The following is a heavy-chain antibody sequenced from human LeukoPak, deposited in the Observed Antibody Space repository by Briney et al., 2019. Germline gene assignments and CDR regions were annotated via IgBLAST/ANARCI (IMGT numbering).Heavy chain of an antibody. J-gene: IGHJ3*02. CDR3: ARESYSGSAPDAFDI. V-gene: IGHV1-2*04. CDR1: GYTFTGYY. CDR2: INPNSGGT. D-gene: IGHD1-26*01. Sequence: ASVKVSCKAYGYTFTGYYMHWVRQAPGQGLGWMGWINPNSGGTNYAQKFQGWVTMTRDTSISTAYMELSMLRSDDTAVYYCARESYSGSAPDAFDIWGQGTMVTVSS.